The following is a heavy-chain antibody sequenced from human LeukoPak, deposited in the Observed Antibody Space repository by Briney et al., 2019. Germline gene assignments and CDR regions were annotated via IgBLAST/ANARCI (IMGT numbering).Heavy chain of an antibody. CDR1: GFTFSSYA. CDR2: ISGSGGST. J-gene: IGHJ6*02. D-gene: IGHD6-19*01. CDR3: AKILSSGWCSGYGMDV. V-gene: IGHV3-23*01. Sequence: GGSLRLSCAASGFTFSSYAMSWVRQAPGKGLEWVSAISGSGGSTYYADSVKGRFTISRDNSKNTLYLQMNSLRAEDTAVYYCAKILSSGWCSGYGMDVWGQGTTVTVSS.